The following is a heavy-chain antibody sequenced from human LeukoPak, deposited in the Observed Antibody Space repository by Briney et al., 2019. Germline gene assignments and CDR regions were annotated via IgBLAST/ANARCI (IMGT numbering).Heavy chain of an antibody. CDR3: ARLSWRGVEATTIPDY. Sequence: SETLSLTCTVSGGSISSSSYYWGWIRQPPGKGLEWIGSIYYSGSTYYNPSLKSRVTISVDTSKNQFSLKLSSVTAADTAVYYCARLSWRGVEATTIPDYWGQGTLVTVSS. CDR2: IYYSGST. D-gene: IGHD1-26*01. CDR1: GGSISSSSYY. V-gene: IGHV4-39*01. J-gene: IGHJ4*02.